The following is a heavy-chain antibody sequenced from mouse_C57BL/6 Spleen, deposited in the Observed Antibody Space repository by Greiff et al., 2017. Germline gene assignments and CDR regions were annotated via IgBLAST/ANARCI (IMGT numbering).Heavy chain of an antibody. V-gene: IGHV1-69*01. CDR3: ARPAGSHYYGSSSYYFDY. CDR1: GYTFTSYW. D-gene: IGHD1-1*01. Sequence: QVQLQQPGAELVMPGASVKLSCKASGYTFTSYWMHWVKQRPGQGLEWIGEIDPSDSYTNYNQKFKGKSTLTVGKSSSTAYMQLSSLTSEDSAVYYCARPAGSHYYGSSSYYFDYWGQGTTLTVSS. J-gene: IGHJ2*01. CDR2: IDPSDSYT.